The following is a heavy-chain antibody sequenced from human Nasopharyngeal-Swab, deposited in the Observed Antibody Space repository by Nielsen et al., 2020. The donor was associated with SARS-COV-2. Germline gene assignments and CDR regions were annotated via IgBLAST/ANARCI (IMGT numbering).Heavy chain of an antibody. CDR3: ARAKDDSSGSLFGY. D-gene: IGHD3-22*01. CDR2: IRSKGNSYAT. V-gene: IGHV3-73*01. Sequence: GESLKISCAASGFIFSGSSMHWVRQASGKGLEWIGRIRSKGNSYATVYAASMKGRFTISRDDSKNTAYLQMSSLKTEDTAVYYCARAKDDSSGSLFGYWGRGNLVTVSS. J-gene: IGHJ4*02. CDR1: GFIFSGSS.